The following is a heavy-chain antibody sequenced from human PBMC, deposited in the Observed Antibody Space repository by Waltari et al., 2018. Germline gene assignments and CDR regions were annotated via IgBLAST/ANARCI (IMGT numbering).Heavy chain of an antibody. D-gene: IGHD3-22*01. J-gene: IGHJ4*02. V-gene: IGHV3-7*01. CDR3: ASEGSSGYYGY. Sequence: EVQLVESGGGLVQPGGSLRLSCAASGFTFSSYWMSWVRQAPGKVLEWVAKIKQDGSEKYYVDSVKGRFTISRDNAKNSLYLQMNSLRAEDTAVYYCASEGSSGYYGYWGQGTLVTVSS. CDR1: GFTFSSYW. CDR2: IKQDGSEK.